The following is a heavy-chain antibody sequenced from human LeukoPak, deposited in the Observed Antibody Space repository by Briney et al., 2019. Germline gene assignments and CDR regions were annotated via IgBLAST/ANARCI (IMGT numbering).Heavy chain of an antibody. D-gene: IGHD3-10*01. CDR3: TKEGLPSGSSWSAWFDP. J-gene: IGHJ5*02. Sequence: GGSLRLSCAASGFTFSIYGTHWVRQAPGKGLEWVAVIANDGKTTYYADSVRGRFTISRDNSRNTLYLQMNSLRAEDTAVYYCTKEGLPSGSSWSAWFDPWGQGTLVTVSS. CDR1: GFTFSIYG. CDR2: IANDGKTT. V-gene: IGHV3-30*18.